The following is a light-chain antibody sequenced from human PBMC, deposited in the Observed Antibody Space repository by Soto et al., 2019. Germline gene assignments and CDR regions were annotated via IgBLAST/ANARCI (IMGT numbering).Light chain of an antibody. CDR2: DVS. CDR3: CSYADNYSYV. J-gene: IGLJ1*01. Sequence: QSALTQPRSVSGSPGQSVTISCTGTSSDVGAYNYVSWYQQHPGKAPKLMTYDVSKRPSGVPDRFSGSKSGNTASLTISGLQAEDGADYYCCSYADNYSYVFGTGTKV. CDR1: SSDVGAYNY. V-gene: IGLV2-11*01.